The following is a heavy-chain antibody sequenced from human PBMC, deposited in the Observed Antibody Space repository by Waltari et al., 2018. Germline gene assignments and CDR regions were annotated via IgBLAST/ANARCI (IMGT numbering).Heavy chain of an antibody. CDR2: FDPEDGET. CDR1: GYTLTELS. J-gene: IGHJ4*02. D-gene: IGHD2-21*01. V-gene: IGHV1-24*01. Sequence: QVQLVQSGAEVKKPGASVKVSCKVSGYTLTELSMTGVRQDPGKGLEWMGGFDPEDGETIYAQKFQGRVTMTEDTSTDTAYMELSSLRSEDTAVYYCATAILWWGNYDYWGQGTLVTVSS. CDR3: ATAILWWGNYDY.